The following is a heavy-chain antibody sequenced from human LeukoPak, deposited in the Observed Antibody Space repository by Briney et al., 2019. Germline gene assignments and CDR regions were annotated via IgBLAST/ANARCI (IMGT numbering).Heavy chain of an antibody. CDR3: ARHGRYYDILTGYYYWFGP. CDR2: IHYSGST. V-gene: IGHV4-39*01. J-gene: IGHJ5*02. Sequence: SETLSLTRTVSGGSITNDNYYWAWIRQPPGKGLEWLGSIHYSGSTYYNPSLKSRVTMSVDTSDNQFSLKLYSVTAADTAVYYCARHGRYYDILTGYYYWFGPWGQGTLVTVSS. CDR1: GGSITNDNYY. D-gene: IGHD3-9*01.